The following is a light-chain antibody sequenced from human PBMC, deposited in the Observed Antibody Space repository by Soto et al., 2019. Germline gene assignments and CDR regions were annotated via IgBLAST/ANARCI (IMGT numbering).Light chain of an antibody. CDR3: QQYGSSPPYT. J-gene: IGKJ2*01. CDR1: QSVSSSY. Sequence: FTQPPAPLSLSTGERATLSCRASQSVSSSYLAWYQQKPGQAPRLLIYGASSRATGIPDRFSGSGSGTDFTLTISRLEPEDFAVYYCQQYGSSPPYTFGQGTKVDIK. V-gene: IGKV3-20*01. CDR2: GAS.